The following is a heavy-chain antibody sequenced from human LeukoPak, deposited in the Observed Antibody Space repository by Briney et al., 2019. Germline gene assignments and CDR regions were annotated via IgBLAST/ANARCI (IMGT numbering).Heavy chain of an antibody. D-gene: IGHD4-17*01. CDR1: GFTFSGHE. V-gene: IGHV3-48*03. Sequence: GGSLRLSCAASGFTFSGHEMNWVRQTPGKGLEWLSYISTTGSTIYYADSVKGRFTISRDNAKNSLYLQMNSLRAEDTAIYYCARADPYGDSTPDYWGEGTPVTVSS. CDR3: ARADPYGDSTPDY. J-gene: IGHJ4*02. CDR2: ISTTGSTI.